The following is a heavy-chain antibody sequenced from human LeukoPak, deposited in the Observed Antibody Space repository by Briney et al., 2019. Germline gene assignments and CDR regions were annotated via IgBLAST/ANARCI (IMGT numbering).Heavy chain of an antibody. CDR3: ARHSSYGDINYYYYYMDV. CDR1: GGPISGYY. CDR2: IYTSGST. V-gene: IGHV4-4*09. Sequence: TSETLSLTCTVSGGPISGYYWSWIRQPPGKGLEWIGYIYTSGSTNYNPSLKSRVTISVDTSKNQFSLKLSSVTAADTAVYYCARHSSYGDINYYYYYMDVWGKGTTVTVSS. J-gene: IGHJ6*03. D-gene: IGHD5-18*01.